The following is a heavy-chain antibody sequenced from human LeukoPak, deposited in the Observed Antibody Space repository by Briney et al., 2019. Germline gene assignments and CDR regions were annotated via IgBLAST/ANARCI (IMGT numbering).Heavy chain of an antibody. CDR1: GFTLSSYG. CDR2: IWYDGSNK. Sequence: GGSLRLSCAASGFTLSSYGMHWVRQAPGKGLEWVALIWYDGSNKYYTDSVKGRLTISRDNSKNTLYLQMNSLRAEDTAIYYCAREGPRGNSQFDYWGQGTLVTVSS. V-gene: IGHV3-33*01. D-gene: IGHD2/OR15-2a*01. CDR3: AREGPRGNSQFDY. J-gene: IGHJ4*02.